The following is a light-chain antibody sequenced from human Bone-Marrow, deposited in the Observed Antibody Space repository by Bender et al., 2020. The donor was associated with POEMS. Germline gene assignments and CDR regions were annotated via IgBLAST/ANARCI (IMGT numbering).Light chain of an antibody. V-gene: IGLV2-23*02. J-gene: IGLJ3*02. Sequence: QSALTQPASVSGSPGQSITISCTRSSSDVGGYTRISWYQQHPGKAPKLIIYDVSARPSGVSNRFSGSTSGNTASLTISGLRAEDEADYYCQSYDSALSGPWVFGGGTRLTVL. CDR1: SSDVGGYTR. CDR2: DVS. CDR3: QSYDSALSGPWV.